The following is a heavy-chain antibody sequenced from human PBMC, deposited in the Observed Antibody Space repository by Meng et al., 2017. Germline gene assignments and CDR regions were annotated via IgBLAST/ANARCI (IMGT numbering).Heavy chain of an antibody. Sequence: GESLKISCAASGFTFSSYAMSWVRQAPGKGLEWVSAISGSGGSTYYADSVKGRFTISRDNSKNTLYLQMNSLRAEDTAVYYCAKGNYYGSGTLDYWGQGPLVTSPQ. D-gene: IGHD3-10*01. CDR2: ISGSGGST. CDR1: GFTFSSYA. V-gene: IGHV3-23*01. J-gene: IGHJ4*02. CDR3: AKGNYYGSGTLDY.